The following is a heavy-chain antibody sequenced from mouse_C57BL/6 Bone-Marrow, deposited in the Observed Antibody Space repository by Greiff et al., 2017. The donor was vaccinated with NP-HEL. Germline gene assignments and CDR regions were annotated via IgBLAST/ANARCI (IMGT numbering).Heavy chain of an antibody. CDR3: ARGFITTVVAPYFDY. Sequence: VQLQQPGAELVKPGASVKMSCKASGYTFTSYWITWVKQRPGQGLGWIGDIYPGSGSTNYNEKFKSKATLTVDTSSSTAYMQLSSLTSEDSAVYYCARGFITTVVAPYFDYWGQGTTLTVSS. D-gene: IGHD1-1*01. J-gene: IGHJ2*01. CDR2: IYPGSGST. V-gene: IGHV1-55*01. CDR1: GYTFTSYW.